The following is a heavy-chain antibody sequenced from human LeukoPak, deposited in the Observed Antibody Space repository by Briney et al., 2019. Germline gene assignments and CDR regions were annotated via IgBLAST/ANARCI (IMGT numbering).Heavy chain of an antibody. V-gene: IGHV4-30-4*08. D-gene: IGHD5-18*01. J-gene: IGHJ4*02. CDR3: ARETVDTDMVYY. CDR2: IYYSGST. CDR1: GGSISSGDYY. Sequence: SETLSLTCTVSGGSISSGDYYWSWIRQPPGKGLEWIGYIYYSGSTYYNPSLKSRVTISVDTSKNQFSLKLSSVTAADTAVYYCARETVDTDMVYYWGQGTLVTVSS.